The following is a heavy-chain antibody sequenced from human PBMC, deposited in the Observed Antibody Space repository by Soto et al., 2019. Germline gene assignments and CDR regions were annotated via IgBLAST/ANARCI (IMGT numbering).Heavy chain of an antibody. V-gene: IGHV4-59*08. Sequence: TVSGGSISSYYWSWIRQPPGKGLEWIGYIYYSGSTNYNPSLKSRVTISVDTSKNQFSLKLSSVTAADTAVYYCARLYRDYDFWSGLYMDVWGKGTTVTVSS. CDR3: ARLYRDYDFWSGLYMDV. CDR1: GGSISSYY. D-gene: IGHD3-3*01. CDR2: IYYSGST. J-gene: IGHJ6*03.